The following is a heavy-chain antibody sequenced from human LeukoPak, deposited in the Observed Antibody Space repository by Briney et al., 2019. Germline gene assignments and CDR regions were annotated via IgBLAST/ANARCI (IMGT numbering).Heavy chain of an antibody. D-gene: IGHD3-10*01. Sequence: SETLSLTCTVSGGSISSSSYYWGWIRQPPGKGLEWIGSIYYSGSTYYNPSLKSRVTISVDTSKNQFSLKLSSVTAADTAVYYCARGEYYYGSGSYSPTYYYGMDVWGQGTTVTVSS. CDR1: GGSISSSSYY. J-gene: IGHJ6*02. CDR3: ARGEYYYGSGSYSPTYYYGMDV. CDR2: IYYSGST. V-gene: IGHV4-39*01.